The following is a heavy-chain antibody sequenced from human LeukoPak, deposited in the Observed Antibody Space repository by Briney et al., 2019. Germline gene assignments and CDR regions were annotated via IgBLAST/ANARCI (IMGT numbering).Heavy chain of an antibody. CDR3: ARAISPVTFDI. CDR1: GFTFSSYW. Sequence: GGSLRLSCAASGFTFSSYWMTWVRQAPGKGLEWVANVKRDGSVKYYVDSVKGRFTISRDNAKNSLYLQMNSLRAEDTAVYYCARAISPVTFDIWGQGTMVTVSS. V-gene: IGHV3-7*01. D-gene: IGHD2/OR15-2a*01. CDR2: VKRDGSVK. J-gene: IGHJ3*02.